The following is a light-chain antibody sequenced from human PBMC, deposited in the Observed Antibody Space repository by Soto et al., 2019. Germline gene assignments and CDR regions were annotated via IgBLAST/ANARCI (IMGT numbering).Light chain of an antibody. V-gene: IGLV2-23*02. Sequence: QSALTQPASVSGSPGQSVTISCTGTGTNVGTYKAVSWYQQHPGKAPKLIIYEVSQRPSGVSNHFSGSKSGNTASLTISGLQAEDEADYYCCSYASSSTYVFGTGTKLTVL. J-gene: IGLJ1*01. CDR3: CSYASSSTYV. CDR1: GTNVGTYKA. CDR2: EVS.